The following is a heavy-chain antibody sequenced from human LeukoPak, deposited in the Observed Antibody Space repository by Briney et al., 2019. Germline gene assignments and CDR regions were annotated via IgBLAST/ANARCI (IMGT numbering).Heavy chain of an antibody. V-gene: IGHV4-59*06. J-gene: IGHJ4*02. CDR1: GGSISSYY. CDR2: IYYSGST. CDR3: ARDLNKQTGITMVRGVLDY. Sequence: SETLSLTCTVSGGSISSYYWSWIRQHPGKGLEWIGYIYYSGSTYYNPSLKSRVTISVDTSKNQFSLKLSSVTAADTAVYYCARDLNKQTGITMVRGVLDYWGQGTLVTVSS. D-gene: IGHD3-10*01.